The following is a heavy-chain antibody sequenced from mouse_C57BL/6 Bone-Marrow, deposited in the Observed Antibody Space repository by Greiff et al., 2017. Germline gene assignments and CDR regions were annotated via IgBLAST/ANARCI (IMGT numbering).Heavy chain of an antibody. V-gene: IGHV1-19*01. D-gene: IGHD2-2*01. CDR3: ARRDGYDGAY. CDR2: INPYNGGT. J-gene: IGHJ3*01. CDR1: GYTFTDYY. Sequence: EVQLQQSGPVLVKPGASVKMSCKASGYTFTDYYMNWVKQSHGKSLEWIGVINPYNGGTSYNQKFKGKATLTVDKSSSTAYMELNSLTSEDSAVYYGARRDGYDGAYWGQGTLVTVSA.